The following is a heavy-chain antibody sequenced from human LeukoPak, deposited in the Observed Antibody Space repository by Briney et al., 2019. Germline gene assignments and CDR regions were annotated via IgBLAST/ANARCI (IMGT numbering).Heavy chain of an antibody. V-gene: IGHV1-18*01. Sequence: GASVKVSCKASGYIFTSHGLSWVRHAPGQGLEWMGWINIYKGKTNYAQKLQGRVTMTTDTSTSTAYMELRSLRSDDTAVYYCARNSSGWYGYFDLWGRGTLVSVS. CDR1: GYIFTSHG. CDR3: ARNSSGWYGYFDL. CDR2: INIYKGKT. J-gene: IGHJ2*01. D-gene: IGHD6-25*01.